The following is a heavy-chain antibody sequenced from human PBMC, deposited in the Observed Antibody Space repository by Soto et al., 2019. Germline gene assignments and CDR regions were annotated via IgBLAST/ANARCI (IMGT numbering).Heavy chain of an antibody. J-gene: IGHJ5*02. V-gene: IGHV3-23*01. CDR1: GFTLTNYA. Sequence: GVSLRISCHASGFTLTNYALTWVRQAPGKGLEWVSTISSSSGSTYYGDSVKGRFTISRDNSKSTLYLQMNSLTADDTAVYNGAKETGARYFPVDRWGQGTLVTVSS. CDR3: AKETGARYFPVDR. CDR2: ISSSSGST. D-gene: IGHD1-1*01.